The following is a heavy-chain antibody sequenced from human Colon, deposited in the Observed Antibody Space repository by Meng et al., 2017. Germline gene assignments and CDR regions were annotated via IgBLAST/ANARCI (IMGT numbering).Heavy chain of an antibody. CDR2: IDRSGTT. D-gene: IGHD3-22*01. J-gene: IGHJ4*02. CDR3: ARTIYSSSVDY. Sequence: QVQLPESGPGLVKPSETLSLTCSVSGYSISTAYYWGWIRQTPGKGLEWIASIDRSGTTYYNPSLESRVTISVDTSKNHFSLRLNSVTAADTAVYFCARTIYSSSVDYWGQGTLVTVFS. CDR1: GYSISTAYY. V-gene: IGHV4-38-2*01.